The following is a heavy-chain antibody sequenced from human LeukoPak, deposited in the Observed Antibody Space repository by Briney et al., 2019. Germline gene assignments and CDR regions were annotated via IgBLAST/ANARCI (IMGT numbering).Heavy chain of an antibody. CDR1: GGSFSGYY. D-gene: IGHD1-14*01. CDR3: ARGNIRGRYYYYMDV. Sequence: KPSETLSLTCAVYGGSFSGYYWSWIRQPPGKGLEWIGEINHSGSTNYNPSLKSRVTISVDTSKNQFSLKLSSVTAADTAVYYCARGNIRGRYYYYMDVWGKGTTVTVSS. V-gene: IGHV4-34*01. J-gene: IGHJ6*03. CDR2: INHSGST.